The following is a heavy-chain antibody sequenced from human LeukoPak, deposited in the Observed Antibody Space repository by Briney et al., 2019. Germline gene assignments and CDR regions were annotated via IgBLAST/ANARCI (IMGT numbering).Heavy chain of an antibody. CDR2: IYSGGST. CDR1: GFTFRKYW. V-gene: IGHV3-66*02. Sequence: PGGSLRLSCAASGFTFRKYWMSWVRQAPGKGLERVSVIYSGGSTYYADSVKGRFTISRDNSKNTLYLQMNSLRAEDTAVYYCARETPMYYGSGSYKESWGQGTLVTVSS. D-gene: IGHD3-10*01. J-gene: IGHJ4*02. CDR3: ARETPMYYGSGSYKES.